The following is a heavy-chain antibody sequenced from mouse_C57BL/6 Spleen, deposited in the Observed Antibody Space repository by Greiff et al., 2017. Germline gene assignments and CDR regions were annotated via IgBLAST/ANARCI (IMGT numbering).Heavy chain of an antibody. CDR2: INPNNGGT. J-gene: IGHJ3*01. CDR3: ARDTDLWSWFAY. V-gene: IGHV1-22*01. CDR1: GYTFTDYN. D-gene: IGHD1-1*02. Sequence: EVQLQQSGPELVKPGASVKMSCKASGYTFTDYNMHWVKQSHGKSLEWIGYINPNNGGTSYNQKFKGKATLTVNKSSSTAYMELRSLTSEDSAVYYCARDTDLWSWFAYWGQGTLVTVSA.